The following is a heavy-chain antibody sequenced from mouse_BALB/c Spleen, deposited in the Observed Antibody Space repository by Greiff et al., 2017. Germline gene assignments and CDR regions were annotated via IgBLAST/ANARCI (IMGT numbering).Heavy chain of an antibody. CDR2: ISYSGST. D-gene: IGHD2-2*01. CDR3: ARLGGYDVGYYAMDY. V-gene: IGHV3-2*02. J-gene: IGHJ4*01. CDR1: GYSITSDYA. Sequence: DVQLVESGPGLVKPSQSLSLTCTVTGYSITSDYAWNWIRQFPGNKLEWMGYISYSGSTSYNPSLKSRISITRDTSKNQFFLQLNSVTTEDTATYYCARLGGYDVGYYAMDYWGQGTSVTVSS.